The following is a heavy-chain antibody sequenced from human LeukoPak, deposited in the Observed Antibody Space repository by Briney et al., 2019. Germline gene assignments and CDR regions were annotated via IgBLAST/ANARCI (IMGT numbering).Heavy chain of an antibody. J-gene: IGHJ4*02. CDR3: ARGAEYYAIWRGYAGYSDY. Sequence: TSETLSLTCTVSGYSISNGYYWGWIRQPPGKGLEWVGSISHRGSTYYNPSLRSRITISLDRSKQKFSLKLTSVTAADTAVYSCARGAEYYAIWRGYAGYSDYWGQGISVTVSS. CDR1: GYSISNGYY. V-gene: IGHV4-38-2*02. CDR2: ISHRGST. D-gene: IGHD3-3*01.